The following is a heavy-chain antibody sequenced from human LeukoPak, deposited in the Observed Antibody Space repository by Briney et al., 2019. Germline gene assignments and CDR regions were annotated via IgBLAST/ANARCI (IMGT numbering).Heavy chain of an antibody. CDR2: ISGSGGST. J-gene: IGHJ6*03. CDR3: AKAKPYNWNVGYYYMDV. D-gene: IGHD1-1*01. CDR1: GFTFSRHA. Sequence: GGSLRLSCAASGFTFSRHAMSWVRQAPGKGLEWVSAISGSGGSTYYADSVKGRFTISRDNSKNTLYLQMNSLRAEDTAVYYCAKAKPYNWNVGYYYMDVWGKGTTVTVSS. V-gene: IGHV3-23*01.